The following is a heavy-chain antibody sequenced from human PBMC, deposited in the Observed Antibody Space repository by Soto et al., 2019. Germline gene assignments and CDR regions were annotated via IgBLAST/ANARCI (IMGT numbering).Heavy chain of an antibody. J-gene: IGHJ4*02. D-gene: IGHD6-19*01. CDR3: ARGQYSSGWSRYFDY. CDR2: INHSAST. CDR1: GGSFSGFY. Sequence: QVQLQQWGAGLLKPSETLSLTCAVYGGSFSGFYWNWIRQPPGKGLEWIGEINHSASTNYNPSLKSRVTISVDTSKNHFSLRLSSVTAADTAVYYCARGQYSSGWSRYFDYWGQGTLVTVSS. V-gene: IGHV4-34*01.